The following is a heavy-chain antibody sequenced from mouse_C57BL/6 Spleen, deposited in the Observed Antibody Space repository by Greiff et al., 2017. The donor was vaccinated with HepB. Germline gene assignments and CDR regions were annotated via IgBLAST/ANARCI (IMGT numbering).Heavy chain of an antibody. CDR2: IWGGGST. D-gene: IGHD2-3*01. CDR3: AKQDDGYYDYYAMDY. Sequence: VKVVESGPGLVAPSQSLSITCTVSGFSLTSYGVDWVRQPPGKGLEWLGVIWGGGSTNYNSALMSRLSISKDNSKSQVFLKMNSLQTDDTAMYYCAKQDDGYYDYYAMDYWGQGTSVTVSS. V-gene: IGHV2-9*01. CDR1: GFSLTSYG. J-gene: IGHJ4*01.